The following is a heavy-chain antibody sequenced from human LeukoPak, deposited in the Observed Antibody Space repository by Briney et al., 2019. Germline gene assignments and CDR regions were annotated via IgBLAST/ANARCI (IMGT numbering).Heavy chain of an antibody. CDR2: MNPNSGNT. CDR3: ARGTTVTTLVDY. CDR1: GYTFTSYD. D-gene: IGHD4-17*01. J-gene: IGHJ4*02. Sequence: ASVKVSCKASGYTFTSYDINWVRQATGQGLECMGWMNPNSGNTGYAQKFQGRVTMTRNTSISTAYMELSSLRSEDMAVYYCARGTTVTTLVDYWGQGTLVTVSS. V-gene: IGHV1-8*01.